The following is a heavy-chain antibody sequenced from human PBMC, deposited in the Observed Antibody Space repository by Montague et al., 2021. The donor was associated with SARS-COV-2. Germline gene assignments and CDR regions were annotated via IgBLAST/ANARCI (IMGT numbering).Heavy chain of an antibody. D-gene: IGHD4-23*01. CDR1: GGSISSYY. CDR3: ARGGGNSADYYNYTMDV. J-gene: IGHJ6*02. Sequence: SETLSLTCTVSGGSISSYYWTWIRQPPGKGLDSIGYIYHNGSTKYNPSPKSRVTISVDTSKNQFSLKLSSVSVADTAVYYCARGGGNSADYYNYTMDVWGQGTTVTVFS. V-gene: IGHV4-59*01. CDR2: IYHNGST.